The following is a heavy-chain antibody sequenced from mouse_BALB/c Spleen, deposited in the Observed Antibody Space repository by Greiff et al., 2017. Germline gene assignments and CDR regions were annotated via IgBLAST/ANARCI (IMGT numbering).Heavy chain of an antibody. CDR1: GFSLTSYG. D-gene: IGHD2-3*01. J-gene: IGHJ4*01. CDR3: ARHGDGYYLYAMDY. Sequence: VKLVESGPGLVAPSQSLSITCTVSGFSLTSYGVHWVRQPPGKGLEWLGVIWAGGSTNYNSALMSRLSISKDNSKSQVFLKMNSLQTDDTAMYYCARHGDGYYLYAMDYRGQGTSVTVSS. CDR2: IWAGGST. V-gene: IGHV2-9*02.